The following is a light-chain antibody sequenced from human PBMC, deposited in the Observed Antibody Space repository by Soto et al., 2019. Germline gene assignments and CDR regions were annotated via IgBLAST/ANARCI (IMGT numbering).Light chain of an antibody. CDR3: QQYNTLPRT. CDR2: GAS. V-gene: IGKV3-15*01. J-gene: IGKJ4*01. CDR1: QSVSSN. Sequence: ETVMTQPPATLSVSPGEGATLSCRASQSVSSNLVWYQHRPGQAPRLLIYGASTRATDIPARFSGSGSGTEFTLTISSLQSEDYAVYYCQQYNTLPRTFGGGTKVDIK.